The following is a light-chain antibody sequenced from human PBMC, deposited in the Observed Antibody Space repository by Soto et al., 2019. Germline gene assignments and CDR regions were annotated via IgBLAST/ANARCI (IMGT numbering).Light chain of an antibody. CDR1: QMITSY. V-gene: IGKV3-20*01. Sequence: EVVLTQSPSTLSLSPGERSTLSFMASQMITSYLAWYQQKPGQAPRLLIYGASKRATGIPDRFSGSGSGRDFTLTISGLEPEDFAVYYCQQYGSSPLISFGQGTRLEIK. CDR2: GAS. CDR3: QQYGSSPLIS. J-gene: IGKJ5*01.